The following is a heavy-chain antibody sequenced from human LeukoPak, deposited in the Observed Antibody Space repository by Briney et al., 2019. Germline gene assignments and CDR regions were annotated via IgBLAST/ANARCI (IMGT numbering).Heavy chain of an antibody. CDR1: GFTFNRCW. D-gene: IGHD2-2*01. CDR2: INPDGRDT. Sequence: GGSLRLSCVVSGFTFNRCWMNWVRQAPGKGLEWVAHINPDGRDTYYVDSVKGRFTISRDNAQNSMYLQMNSLRAEDTAVYYCARDPEYQLLYYFDYWGQGTLVTVSS. J-gene: IGHJ4*02. CDR3: ARDPEYQLLYYFDY. V-gene: IGHV3-7*01.